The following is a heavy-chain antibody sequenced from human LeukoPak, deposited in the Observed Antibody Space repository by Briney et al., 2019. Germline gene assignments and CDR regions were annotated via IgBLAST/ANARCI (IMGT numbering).Heavy chain of an antibody. V-gene: IGHV3-48*01. Sequence: PGGSLRLSCAASGFTFTKYSMNWVRQAPGKGLEWVSYITSSSRTIYYADSVKGRFTISRDNAKNSLYLQMNSLRAEDTSVYYCARDRGADSGWVFDFWGQGILVTVSS. J-gene: IGHJ4*02. CDR2: ITSSSRTI. D-gene: IGHD6-19*01. CDR1: GFTFTKYS. CDR3: ARDRGADSGWVFDF.